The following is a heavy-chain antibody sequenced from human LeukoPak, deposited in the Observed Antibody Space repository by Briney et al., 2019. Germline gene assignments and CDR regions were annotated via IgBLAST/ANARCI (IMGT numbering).Heavy chain of an antibody. V-gene: IGHV1-18*01. D-gene: IGHD7-27*01. CDR1: GYTFISYS. Sequence: ASVKVSCKASGYTFISYSLTWVRQAPGQGLEWMGWISPYSGNTNYAENFQDRVTLTTDTSTGTAYMELSSLRSEDTAVYYCARGVDHWGYFDYWGQGTLATVSS. CDR3: ARGVDHWGYFDY. J-gene: IGHJ4*02. CDR2: ISPYSGNT.